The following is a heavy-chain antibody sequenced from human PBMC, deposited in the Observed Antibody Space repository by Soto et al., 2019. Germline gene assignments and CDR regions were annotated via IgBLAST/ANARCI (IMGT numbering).Heavy chain of an antibody. J-gene: IGHJ4*02. Sequence: QVQLQQSGPGLVKPSQTLSLTCAISGDSVSSNSAAWNWIRQSPSRGLAWLGRTYYRSKWYNDYALSVKSRITVNPDTSKNQFSLQLNSVTPEDTAVYYCASAQSTWGSTWYFDYWAQGTLVTVSS. CDR2: TYYRSKWYN. V-gene: IGHV6-1*01. CDR1: GDSVSSNSAA. D-gene: IGHD6-13*01. CDR3: ASAQSTWGSTWYFDY.